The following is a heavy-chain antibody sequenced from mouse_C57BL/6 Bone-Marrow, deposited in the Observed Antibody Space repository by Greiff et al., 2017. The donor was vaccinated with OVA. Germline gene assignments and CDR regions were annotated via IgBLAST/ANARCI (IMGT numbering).Heavy chain of an antibody. CDR3: AREYYGSTLVAY. Sequence: QVQLQQPGAELVRPGSSVKLSCKASGYTFTSYWMHWVKQRPIQGLEWIGNIDPSDSETHYNQKFKDKATLTVDKSSSTAYMQLSSLTSEDSAVYYCAREYYGSTLVAYWGQGTLVTVSA. D-gene: IGHD1-1*01. J-gene: IGHJ3*01. V-gene: IGHV1-52*01. CDR1: GYTFTSYW. CDR2: IDPSDSET.